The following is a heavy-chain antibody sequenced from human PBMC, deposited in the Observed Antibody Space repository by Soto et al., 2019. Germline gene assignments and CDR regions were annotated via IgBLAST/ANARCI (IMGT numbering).Heavy chain of an antibody. V-gene: IGHV4-34*01. J-gene: IGHJ4*02. CDR2: INHSGST. CDR3: ARVLNPTFYGGYLYYFDY. D-gene: IGHD5-12*01. Sequence: PSETLSLTCAVYGGSFSGYYCSWIRQPPGKGLEWIGEINHSGSTNYNPSLKSRVTISVDTSKNQFSLKLSSVTAADTAVYYCARVLNPTFYGGYLYYFDYWGQGTLVTVSS. CDR1: GGSFSGYY.